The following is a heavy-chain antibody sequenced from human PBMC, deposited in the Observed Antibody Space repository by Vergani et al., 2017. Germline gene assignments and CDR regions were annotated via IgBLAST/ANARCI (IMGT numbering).Heavy chain of an antibody. J-gene: IGHJ4*02. CDR3: ARDLTVGYCSGGSCS. CDR2: ISSNSSYI. V-gene: IGHV3-21*01. CDR1: GFTFSSYS. Sequence: EVQLVESGGGLVKPGGSLRLSCAASGFTFSSYSMNWVRQAPGKGLEWVSSISSNSSYIYYADSVKGRFTISRDNAKNSLYLQMNSLRAEDTAVYYCARDLTVGYCSGGSCSWGQGTLVTVSS. D-gene: IGHD2-15*01.